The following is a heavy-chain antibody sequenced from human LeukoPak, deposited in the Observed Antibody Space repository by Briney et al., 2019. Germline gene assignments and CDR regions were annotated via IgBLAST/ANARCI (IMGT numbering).Heavy chain of an antibody. CDR3: ARVCKITIFGVVIMSYYFDY. V-gene: IGHV4-34*01. CDR1: GGSFSGYY. D-gene: IGHD3-3*01. J-gene: IGHJ4*02. CDR2: INHSGST. Sequence: SSETLSLTCAVYGGSFSGYYWSWIRQPPGKGLEWIGEINHSGSTNYNPSLKSRVTISVDTSKNQFSLKLSSVTAADTAVYYCARVCKITIFGVVIMSYYFDYWGQGTLVTVSS.